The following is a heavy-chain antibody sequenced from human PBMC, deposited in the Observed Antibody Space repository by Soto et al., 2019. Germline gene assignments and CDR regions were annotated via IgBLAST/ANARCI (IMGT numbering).Heavy chain of an antibody. CDR1: GFTFSLYG. J-gene: IGHJ6*02. V-gene: IGHV3-33*01. CDR2: IWYDGSNK. Sequence: QVQLVESGGGVVQPGRSLRLSCAASGFTFSLYGMHWVRQAPGKGLEWVAVIWYDGSNKFYADSVKGRFTISRDNSKNTLYLQMNSLRDEDTDVYYCARGLRGISFYGMDVWGQGTTVIVSS. CDR3: ARGLRGISFYGMDV. D-gene: IGHD3-16*01.